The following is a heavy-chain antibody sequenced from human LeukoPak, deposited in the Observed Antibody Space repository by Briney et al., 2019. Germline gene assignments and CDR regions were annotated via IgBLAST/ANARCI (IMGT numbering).Heavy chain of an antibody. Sequence: ASVKVSCKASGYTFTGYYMHWVRQAPGQGLEWMGWTNPNSGGTNYAQKFQGRVTMTRDTSISTAYMELSRLRSDDTAVYYCARDLLGYCSSTSCYTYYFDYWGQGTLVTVSS. J-gene: IGHJ4*02. V-gene: IGHV1-2*02. D-gene: IGHD2-2*02. CDR1: GYTFTGYY. CDR2: TNPNSGGT. CDR3: ARDLLGYCSSTSCYTYYFDY.